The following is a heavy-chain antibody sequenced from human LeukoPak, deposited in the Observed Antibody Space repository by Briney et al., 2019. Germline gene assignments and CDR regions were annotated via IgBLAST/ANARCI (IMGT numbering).Heavy chain of an antibody. CDR1: GYAFNSYV. J-gene: IGHJ3*02. V-gene: IGHV1-18*01. Sequence: EASVEVSCKASGYAFNSYVISWVRQAPGQGLEWMGWISAFNGNTNYAQNLQGRVTMTTDTSTSTAYMELRSLRSDDTAVYYCARGGGTYSAFDIWGQGTMVTVSS. D-gene: IGHD1-26*01. CDR3: ARGGGTYSAFDI. CDR2: ISAFNGNT.